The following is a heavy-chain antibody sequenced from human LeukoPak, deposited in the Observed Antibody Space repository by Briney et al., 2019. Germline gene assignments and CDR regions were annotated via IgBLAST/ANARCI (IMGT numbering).Heavy chain of an antibody. V-gene: IGHV2-70*17. CDR2: VDWDDDK. Sequence: SGPALVKPTQTLTLTCTFSGFSLSTSGMCVSWIRQPPGKALEWLARVDWDDDKFYSTSLKTRLTISKDTSKNQVVLTMTNMDPVDTARYYCARLAQGRRYFDYWGQGTLVTVSS. CDR1: GFSLSTSGMC. CDR3: ARLAQGRRYFDY. J-gene: IGHJ4*02. D-gene: IGHD1-14*01.